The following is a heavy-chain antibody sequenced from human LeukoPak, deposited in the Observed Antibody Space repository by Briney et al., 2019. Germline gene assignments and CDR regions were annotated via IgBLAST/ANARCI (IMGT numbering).Heavy chain of an antibody. CDR2: ISSSGSTI. Sequence: PGGSLRLSCAASGFTFSSYAMSWVRQAPGKGLEWVSYISSSGSTIYYADSVKGRFTISRDNAKDSLYLQMNSLRAEDTAVYYCARDPGSGYEEHFDYWGQGTLVTVSS. V-gene: IGHV3-48*03. J-gene: IGHJ4*02. CDR1: GFTFSSYA. CDR3: ARDPGSGYEEHFDY. D-gene: IGHD5-12*01.